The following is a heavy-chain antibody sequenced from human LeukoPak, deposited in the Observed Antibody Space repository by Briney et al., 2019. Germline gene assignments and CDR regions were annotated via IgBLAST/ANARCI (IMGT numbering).Heavy chain of an antibody. CDR2: IYYTGST. V-gene: IGHV4-59*08. CDR3: ACLTTVVTPHYFDY. CDR1: GVSIDSYF. D-gene: IGHD4-23*01. Sequence: SETLSLTCTVSGVSIDSYFWSWIRRPPGKGQEWVGYIYYTGSTKYNPSLQSRVTISLDTSKNQFSLKLSSVTAADTAVYYCACLTTVVTPHYFDYWGQGNMVTVSS. J-gene: IGHJ4*02.